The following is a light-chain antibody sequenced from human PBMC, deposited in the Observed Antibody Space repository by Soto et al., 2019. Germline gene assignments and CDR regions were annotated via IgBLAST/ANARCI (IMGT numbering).Light chain of an antibody. J-gene: IGKJ4*01. CDR3: QDRGNWPLFT. Sequence: EIVLTQSPATLSSSLGERATLSCRASQSLSGYLAWYQQKPGQAPRLLIYDASHRATGIPARFTGSGSGTDFTLTISRLEPEDFAVYYCQDRGNWPLFTFGGGTKVDIK. V-gene: IGKV3-11*01. CDR1: QSLSGY. CDR2: DAS.